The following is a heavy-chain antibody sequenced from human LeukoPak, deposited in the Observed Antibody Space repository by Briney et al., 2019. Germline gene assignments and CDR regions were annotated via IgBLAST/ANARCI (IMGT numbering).Heavy chain of an antibody. Sequence: GGSLRLSCAASGFTFSDYYMSWVRQAPGKGLDWVANIKQDGSEKDYVDSVKGRFTISRDNAKNSLYLQMNSLRAEDTAVYYCARETGDGYNFRTRAPFDIWGQGTMVTVSS. CDR2: IKQDGSEK. CDR1: GFTFSDYY. J-gene: IGHJ3*02. CDR3: ARETGDGYNFRTRAPFDI. D-gene: IGHD5-24*01. V-gene: IGHV3-7*01.